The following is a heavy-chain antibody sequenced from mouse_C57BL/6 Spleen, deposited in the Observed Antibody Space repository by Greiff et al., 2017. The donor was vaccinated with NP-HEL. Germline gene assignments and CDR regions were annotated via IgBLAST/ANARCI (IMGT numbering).Heavy chain of an antibody. J-gene: IGHJ1*03. CDR1: GYTFTSYT. Sequence: VKLQESGAELARPGASVKMSCKASGYTFTSYTMHWVKQRPGQGLEWIGYINPSSGYTKYNQKFKDKATLTADKSSSTAYMQLSSLTSEDSAVYYCAKDYGSLWYFDVWGTGTTVTVSS. CDR2: INPSSGYT. CDR3: AKDYGSLWYFDV. D-gene: IGHD1-1*01. V-gene: IGHV1-4*01.